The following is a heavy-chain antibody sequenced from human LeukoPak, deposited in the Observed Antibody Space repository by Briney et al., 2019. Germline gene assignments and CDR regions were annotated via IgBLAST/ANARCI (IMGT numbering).Heavy chain of an antibody. J-gene: IGHJ3*02. D-gene: IGHD1-26*01. CDR1: GFTFSSYA. CDR2: ISGSGGST. Sequence: WGTLRLSCAASGFTFSSYAMSWVRQAPGKGLEWVSAISGSGGSTYYADSVKGRFTISRGNSKNTLYLQMNSLRAEDTAVYYCAFPKGGAGAFDIWGQGTMVTVSS. CDR3: AFPKGGAGAFDI. V-gene: IGHV3-23*01.